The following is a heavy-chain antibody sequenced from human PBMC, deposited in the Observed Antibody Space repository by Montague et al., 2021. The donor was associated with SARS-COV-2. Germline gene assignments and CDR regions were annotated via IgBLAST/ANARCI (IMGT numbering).Heavy chain of an antibody. D-gene: IGHD3-3*01. Sequence: SLRLSCAASGFTFSSYAMHWVRQAPGKGLEWVAVISHDGSNKYYVDSVKGRFTISRDNSKNTLYLQMNSLRAEDTAVYYCAKDPHYDFWSGYYFDYWGQGTLVTVSS. V-gene: IGHV3-30*04. J-gene: IGHJ4*02. CDR2: ISHDGSNK. CDR1: GFTFSSYA. CDR3: AKDPHYDFWSGYYFDY.